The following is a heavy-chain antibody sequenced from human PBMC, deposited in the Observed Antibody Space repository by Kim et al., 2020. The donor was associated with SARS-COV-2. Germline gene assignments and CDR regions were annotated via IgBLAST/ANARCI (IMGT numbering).Heavy chain of an antibody. CDR2: IYYSGST. D-gene: IGHD6-6*01. Sequence: SETLSLTCTVSGGSISSGGYYWSWIRQHPGKGLEWIGYIYYSGSTYYNPSLKSRVTISVDTSKNQFSLKLSSVTAADTAVYYCARALKGGQLVDWYFDLWGRGTLVTVSS. CDR1: GGSISSGGYY. J-gene: IGHJ2*01. V-gene: IGHV4-31*03. CDR3: ARALKGGQLVDWYFDL.